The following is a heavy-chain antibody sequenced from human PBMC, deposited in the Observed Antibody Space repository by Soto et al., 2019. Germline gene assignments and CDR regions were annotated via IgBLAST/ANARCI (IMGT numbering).Heavy chain of an antibody. J-gene: IGHJ5*02. Sequence: LRPSCAASGFTFGSYSMHWVRQAPGTGMEWVAVIWYDGSDKYYADSVEGRFTISRDISKNTVYLQMNSLRAEDTAVYYCAKEKISTSCCNWFDPWGQGTLVTVSS. CDR1: GFTFGSYS. D-gene: IGHD2-2*01. CDR3: AKEKISTSCCNWFDP. CDR2: IWYDGSDK. V-gene: IGHV3-33*03.